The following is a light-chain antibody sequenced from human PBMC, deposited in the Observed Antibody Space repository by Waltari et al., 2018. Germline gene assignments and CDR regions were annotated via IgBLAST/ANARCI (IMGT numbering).Light chain of an antibody. CDR3: QHYNSYPWT. J-gene: IGKJ1*01. Sequence: DMQRTKSPAALSASMGDRVTITCRASQSISTWLAWYQQKPGKAPKLLIYKASSVQSGVPSRFSGSGSETEFTLTITSLHPDDFATYYCQHYNSYPWTFGQGTKVEIK. CDR1: QSISTW. V-gene: IGKV1-5*03. CDR2: KAS.